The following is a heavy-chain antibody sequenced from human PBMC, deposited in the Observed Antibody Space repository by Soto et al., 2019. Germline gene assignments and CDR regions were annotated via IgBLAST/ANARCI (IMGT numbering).Heavy chain of an antibody. CDR3: ARKSSSSSWFDP. Sequence: ASVKVSCKASGYTFHTYGITWVRQAPGQGLEWMGWISTYNGNTEYVQKFQDRVTMTTDPSTRTAYVELRSLRSDDTAVYYCARKSSSSSWFDPWGQGTLVTVSS. D-gene: IGHD6-6*01. CDR2: ISTYNGNT. CDR1: GYTFHTYG. J-gene: IGHJ5*02. V-gene: IGHV1-18*01.